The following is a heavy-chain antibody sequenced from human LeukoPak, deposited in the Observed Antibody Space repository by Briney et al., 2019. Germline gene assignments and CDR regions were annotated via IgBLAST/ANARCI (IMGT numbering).Heavy chain of an antibody. CDR1: GGSFSGYY. CDR2: INHSGST. CDR3: ARGPQSYYDILTGYYRSAFDI. D-gene: IGHD3-9*01. Sequence: PSETLSLTCAVYGGSFSGYYWSWIRQPPGKGLEWIGEINHSGSTNYNPSLKSRVTISVDTSKNQFSLKLSSVTAADTAVYYCARGPQSYYDILTGYYRSAFDIWGQGTMVTVSS. J-gene: IGHJ3*02. V-gene: IGHV4-34*01.